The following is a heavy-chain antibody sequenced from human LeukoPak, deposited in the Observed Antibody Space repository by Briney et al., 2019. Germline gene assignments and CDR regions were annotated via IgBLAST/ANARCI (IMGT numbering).Heavy chain of an antibody. CDR3: ARHRGGYYYYYYMDV. D-gene: IGHD3-10*01. Sequence: GESLQISCKGSGYSFTSYWIGWVRQMPGKGLEWMGIIYPGDSDTRYSPSFQGQVTISADKSISTAYLQWSSLKASDTAMYYCARHRGGYYYYYYMDVWGKGTTVTVSS. V-gene: IGHV5-51*01. J-gene: IGHJ6*03. CDR1: GYSFTSYW. CDR2: IYPGDSDT.